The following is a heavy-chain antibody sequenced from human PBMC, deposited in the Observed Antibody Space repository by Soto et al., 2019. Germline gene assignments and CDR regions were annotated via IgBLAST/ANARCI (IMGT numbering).Heavy chain of an antibody. CDR2: ISYDGSNK. CDR1: GFTFSSYA. J-gene: IGHJ4*02. CDR3: ARGYSTPQRPLGY. Sequence: QVQLVESGGGVVQPGRSLRLSCAASGFTFSSYAMHWVRQAPGKGLEWVAVISYDGSNKYYADSVKGRFTISRDNSKNTLYLQMNSLRAEDTAVYYCARGYSTPQRPLGYWGQGTLVTVSS. V-gene: IGHV3-30-3*01. D-gene: IGHD6-13*01.